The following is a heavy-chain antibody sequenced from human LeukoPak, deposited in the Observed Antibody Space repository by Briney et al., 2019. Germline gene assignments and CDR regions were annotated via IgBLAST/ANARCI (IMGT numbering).Heavy chain of an antibody. CDR3: ARSRLWFGELSP. V-gene: IGHV1-18*01. CDR2: ISAYNGNT. D-gene: IGHD3-10*01. CDR1: GYTFTSYG. Sequence: ASVKVSCKASGYTFTSYGISWARQAPGQGLEWMGWISAYNGNTNYAQKLQGRVTMTTDTSTSTAYMEPRSLRSDDTAVYYCARSRLWFGELSPWGQGTLVTVSS. J-gene: IGHJ4*02.